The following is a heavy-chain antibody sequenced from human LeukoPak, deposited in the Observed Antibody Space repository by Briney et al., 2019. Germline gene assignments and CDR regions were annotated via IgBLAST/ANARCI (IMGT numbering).Heavy chain of an antibody. Sequence: ASVKVSCKAFGYTFTSNYMHWVRQAPGQGLEWMGCINPDNGDTQYSQEFQGRVTITRDTSATTAYMELSSLRSEDTAVYYCARDNSVEDTAWWFDPWGQGTLVTVSS. V-gene: IGHV1-3*03. CDR1: GYTFTSNY. D-gene: IGHD4-23*01. J-gene: IGHJ5*02. CDR3: ARDNSVEDTAWWFDP. CDR2: INPDNGDT.